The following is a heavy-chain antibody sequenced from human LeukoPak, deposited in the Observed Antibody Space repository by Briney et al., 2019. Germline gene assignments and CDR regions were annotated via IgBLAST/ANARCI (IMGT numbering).Heavy chain of an antibody. CDR2: ISSSGSNI. Sequence: GGSLRLSCAASGFTFSSYEMNWVRQAPGKGLEWVSYISSSGSNIYYADSVKGRFTISRDNAKNSLYLQMNSLRDEDTAVYYCAREGIGTYNWFDPWGQGTLVTVSS. J-gene: IGHJ5*02. CDR3: AREGIGTYNWFDP. D-gene: IGHD1-26*01. V-gene: IGHV3-48*03. CDR1: GFTFSSYE.